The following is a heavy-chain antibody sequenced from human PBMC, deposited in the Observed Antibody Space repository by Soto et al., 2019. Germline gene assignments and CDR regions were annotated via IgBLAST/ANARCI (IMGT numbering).Heavy chain of an antibody. CDR1: GFTFSNYA. D-gene: IGHD4-17*01. Sequence: PGGSLRLSCAVSGFTFSNYAVSWVRQAPGKGLEWVSSISVGGGSTYYADSVKGRFTISKDNSKNTLYLQMNSLRAEDTAVYYCAKDHGDYIPYYYGMDVWGQGTTVTVSS. CDR2: ISVGGGST. V-gene: IGHV3-23*01. J-gene: IGHJ6*02. CDR3: AKDHGDYIPYYYGMDV.